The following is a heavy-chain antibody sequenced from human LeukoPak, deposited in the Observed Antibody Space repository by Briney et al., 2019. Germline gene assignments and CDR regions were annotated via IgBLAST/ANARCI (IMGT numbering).Heavy chain of an antibody. J-gene: IGHJ2*01. CDR2: FRGSDGNT. V-gene: IGHV3-23*01. CDR1: GFTFSTYA. CDR3: AREPSRFGELLAGWYFDL. Sequence: GGSLRLSCVASGFTFSTYAMSWVRQAPGKGLEWVSIFRGSDGNTYYADSVKGRFTISGDNSKNTLYLQMNSLRAEDTAVYYCAREPSRFGELLAGWYFDLWGRGTLVTVSS. D-gene: IGHD3-10*01.